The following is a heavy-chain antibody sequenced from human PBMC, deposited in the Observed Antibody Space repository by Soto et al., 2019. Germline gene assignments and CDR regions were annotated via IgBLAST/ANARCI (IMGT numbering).Heavy chain of an antibody. V-gene: IGHV3-23*01. CDR3: AKDAGNHVATLVGDH. J-gene: IGHJ4*02. CDR2: ISGSGGSI. Sequence: EVQLLESGGGLVQPGGSLRLSCAASGFTFSNFGMSWVRQAPGKGLEWVSLISGSGGSIYYAASVRGRFTISRDKSKNTLYLQMNSLRAEDTAVYYCAKDAGNHVATLVGDHWGQGTLVTVSS. D-gene: IGHD5-12*01. CDR1: GFTFSNFG.